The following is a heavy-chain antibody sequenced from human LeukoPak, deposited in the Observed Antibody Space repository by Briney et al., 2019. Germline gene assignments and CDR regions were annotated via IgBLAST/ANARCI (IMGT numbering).Heavy chain of an antibody. CDR1: GYSISSGYY. CDR2: IYYSGST. V-gene: IGHV4-61*01. Sequence: PSETLSLTCTVSGYSISSGYYWSWIRQPPGKGLEWIGYIYYSGSTNYNPSLKSRVTISVDTSKNQFSLKLSSVTAADTAVYYCARGSGSYYSIPYNWFDPWGQGTPVTVSS. CDR3: ARGSGSYYSIPYNWFDP. D-gene: IGHD3-10*01. J-gene: IGHJ5*02.